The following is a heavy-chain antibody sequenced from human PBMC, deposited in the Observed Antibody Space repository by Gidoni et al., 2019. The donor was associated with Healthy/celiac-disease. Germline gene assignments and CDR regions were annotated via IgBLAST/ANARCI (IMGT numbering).Heavy chain of an antibody. Sequence: QVQLQQSGPGLVKPSQTLSLTRTISVDGVTSNRAAWNWLRQSPSRGLEWLGRTYYRSKWYNYYAVSVTSRITINPDTSKNQFSLQLNSVPPEDTAVYYCAREARPARLSGWFDPWGQGTLVTVSS. V-gene: IGHV6-1*01. CDR3: AREARPARLSGWFDP. CDR1: VDGVTSNRAA. J-gene: IGHJ5*02. D-gene: IGHD6-6*01. CDR2: TYYRSKWYN.